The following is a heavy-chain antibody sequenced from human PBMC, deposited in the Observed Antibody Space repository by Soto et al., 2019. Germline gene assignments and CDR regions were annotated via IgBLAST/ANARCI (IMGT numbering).Heavy chain of an antibody. CDR1: GGTFSTYT. D-gene: IGHD2-15*01. V-gene: IGHV1-69*02. J-gene: IGHJ4*02. Sequence: QVQLVQSGAEVKKPGSSVKVSCKASGGTFSTYTISWVRQAPAQGLEWMGRIIPILGIANYAQKFQGRVTITADKSTSTAYMELSSLRSEDTAVYYCASRSTVVVAATEAFDYWGQGTLVTVSS. CDR3: ASRSTVVVAATEAFDY. CDR2: IIPILGIA.